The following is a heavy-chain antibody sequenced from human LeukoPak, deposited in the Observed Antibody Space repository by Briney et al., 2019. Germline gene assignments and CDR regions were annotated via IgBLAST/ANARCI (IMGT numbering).Heavy chain of an antibody. CDR2: ISSNGGST. D-gene: IGHD1-26*01. J-gene: IGHJ4*02. CDR3: ARVWGELLDY. Sequence: GGSLRLSCSASGFIFSSYAIHWVRQAPGKGLEYVSGISSNGGSTYYADSVKGRFTISRDNSKNTLYLQMSSLRAEDTAVYYCARVWGELLDYWGQGTLVTVSS. V-gene: IGHV3-64D*09. CDR1: GFIFSSYA.